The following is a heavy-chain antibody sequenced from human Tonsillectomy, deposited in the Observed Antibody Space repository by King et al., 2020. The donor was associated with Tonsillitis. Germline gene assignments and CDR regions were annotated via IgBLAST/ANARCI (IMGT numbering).Heavy chain of an antibody. CDR3: AGGRGADSGWFDYYYYYGMDV. V-gene: IGHV3-74*01. J-gene: IGHJ6*02. CDR1: GFTFSSYW. Sequence: EVQLVESGGGLVQPGGSLRLSCAASGFTFSSYWMHWVRQAPGKGLVWVSRINSDGSSTSYADSVKGRFTISRDNAKNTLYLQMNSLRAEDTAVYYCAGGRGADSGWFDYYYYYGMDVWGQGTTVTVSS. D-gene: IGHD6-19*01. CDR2: INSDGSST.